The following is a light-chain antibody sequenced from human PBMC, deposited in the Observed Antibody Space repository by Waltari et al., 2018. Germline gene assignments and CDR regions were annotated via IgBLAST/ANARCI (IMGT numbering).Light chain of an antibody. J-gene: IGKJ4*01. CDR1: QSVLYSSNNKNY. V-gene: IGKV4-1*01. Sequence: DIVMTQXPDSXAVSLGERATIXCKXSQSVLYSSNNKNYLAWYQQKPGQPPKXLXYWASXRESGVPDRFSGXGSGTDXTLTISSLQAEDVXVYYCQQYYSTPLTXXXXTXVEIK. CDR2: WAS. CDR3: QQYYSTPLT.